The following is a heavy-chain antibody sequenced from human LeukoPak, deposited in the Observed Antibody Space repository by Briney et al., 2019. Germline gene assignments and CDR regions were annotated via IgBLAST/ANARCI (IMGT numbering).Heavy chain of an antibody. CDR3: ARDLAYSRLDY. J-gene: IGHJ4*02. CDR1: GGSISSGGYY. Sequence: ETLSLTCTVSGGSISSGGYYWSWVRQAPGKGLEWVASINPDGNKKYSADSVKGRFTISRDNAENSLYLQMNSLRVEDTAFYYCARDLAYSRLDYWGQGMLVTVSS. CDR2: INPDGNKK. D-gene: IGHD5-18*01. V-gene: IGHV3-7*01.